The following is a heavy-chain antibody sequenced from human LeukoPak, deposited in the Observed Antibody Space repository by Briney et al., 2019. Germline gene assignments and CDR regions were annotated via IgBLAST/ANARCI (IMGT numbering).Heavy chain of an antibody. CDR2: IYYTGST. Sequence: SETLSLTCTVSGGSISSYYWSWIRQPPGMGLEWIGYIYYTGSTNYNPSLKSRVTISVDTSKNQFSLKLSSVTAADTAVYYCARAIEVGAMTPFDYWGQGTLVTVSS. CDR3: ARAIEVGAMTPFDY. V-gene: IGHV4-59*01. CDR1: GGSISSYY. J-gene: IGHJ4*02. D-gene: IGHD1-26*01.